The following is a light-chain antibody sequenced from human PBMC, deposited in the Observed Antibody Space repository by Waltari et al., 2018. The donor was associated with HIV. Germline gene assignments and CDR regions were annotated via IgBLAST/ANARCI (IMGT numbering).Light chain of an antibody. J-gene: IGKJ4*01. CDR3: QQRSTWPIT. CDR2: DAS. V-gene: IGKV3-11*01. Sequence: EIVFTQSPDTLSLSPGERVTLSCRASQSVSTSLGWYQQKPGLAPRLLISDASNRATGVPARFSGSGSGTDFTLTINGLEPEDFAVYYCQQRSTWPITFGAGTKVEIK. CDR1: QSVSTS.